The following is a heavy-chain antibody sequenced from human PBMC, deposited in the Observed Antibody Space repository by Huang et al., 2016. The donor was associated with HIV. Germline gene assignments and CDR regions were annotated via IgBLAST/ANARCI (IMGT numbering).Heavy chain of an antibody. J-gene: IGHJ4*02. CDR2: MNPNTGNT. CDR3: ARSAYGDLDY. CDR1: GYTFTNYD. D-gene: IGHD4-17*01. Sequence: QVHLVQSGAEVKKPGASVMVSCKASGYTFTNYDINWVRQAPGRGLEGMGWMNPNTGNTGFAQSCQGRVTMTRKTSITTAYMELTSLTSEDTAVYYCARSAYGDLDYWGLGTLVIVSS. V-gene: IGHV1-8*02.